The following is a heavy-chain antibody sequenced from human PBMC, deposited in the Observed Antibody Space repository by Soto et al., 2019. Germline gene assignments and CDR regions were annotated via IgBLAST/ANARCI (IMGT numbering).Heavy chain of an antibody. CDR2: IDWDDDK. CDR1: GFSLSTSGMC. Sequence: SGPTLVKPTQTLTLTCTFSGFSLSTSGMCVSWIRQPPGKALEWLALIDWDDDKYYSTSLKTRLTISKDTSKNQVVLTMTNMDPVDTATYYCARIYYAQSHWDYGMDVWGQGTTVTVSS. V-gene: IGHV2-70*01. D-gene: IGHD2-2*01. CDR3: ARIYYAQSHWDYGMDV. J-gene: IGHJ6*02.